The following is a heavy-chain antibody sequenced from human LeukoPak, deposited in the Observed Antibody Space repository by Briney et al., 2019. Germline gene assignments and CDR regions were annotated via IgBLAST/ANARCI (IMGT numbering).Heavy chain of an antibody. Sequence: GGSLRLSCAASGFTFSNAWMSWVRQAPGKGLEWVGSIKSKTDGGTTDYAAPVKGRFTISRDDSKNTLYLQMNSLKTEDTAVYYCARWLQNYNWFDPWGQGTLVTVSS. CDR1: GFTFSNAW. J-gene: IGHJ5*02. D-gene: IGHD5-24*01. V-gene: IGHV3-15*01. CDR3: ARWLQNYNWFDP. CDR2: IKSKTDGGTT.